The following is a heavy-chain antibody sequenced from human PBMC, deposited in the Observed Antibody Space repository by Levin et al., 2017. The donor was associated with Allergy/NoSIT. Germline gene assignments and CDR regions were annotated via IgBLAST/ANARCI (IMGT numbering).Heavy chain of an antibody. CDR3: TRAYSSGWTGYHYYYMDV. J-gene: IGHJ6*03. Sequence: GGSLRLSCAASGFTFDDYAMHWVRQAPGKGLEWVSGISWNSGSIGYADSVKGRFTISRDNAKNSLYLQMSSLRGEDTALYYCTRAYSSGWTGYHYYYMDVWGKGTTVTVSS. D-gene: IGHD6-19*01. CDR1: GFTFDDYA. CDR2: ISWNSGSI. V-gene: IGHV3-9*01.